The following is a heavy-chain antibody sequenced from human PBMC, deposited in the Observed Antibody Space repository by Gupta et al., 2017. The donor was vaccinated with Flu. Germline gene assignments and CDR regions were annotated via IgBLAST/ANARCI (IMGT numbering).Heavy chain of an antibody. J-gene: IGHJ4*02. CDR1: GFTFSSYS. Sequence: GESGGGLVKPGGSLRLSCAASGFTFSSYSMNWVRQAPGKGLEWVSSISSSSSYIYYADSVKGRFTISRDNAKNSLYLQMNSLRAEDTAVYYCARGASRPAADFDYWGQGTLVTVSS. V-gene: IGHV3-21*01. CDR2: ISSSSSYI. D-gene: IGHD2-2*01. CDR3: ARGASRPAADFDY.